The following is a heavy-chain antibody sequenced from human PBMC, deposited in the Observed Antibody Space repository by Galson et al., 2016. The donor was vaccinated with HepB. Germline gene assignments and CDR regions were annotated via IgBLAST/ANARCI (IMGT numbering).Heavy chain of an antibody. D-gene: IGHD6-13*01. J-gene: IGHJ4*02. V-gene: IGHV5-51*01. Sequence: QSGAEVKKSGESLKISCRGSGYSFPNYWIGWVRQMPGKGLEWMGVMSPSDSRAMYSPSFQGQVTMSAAKSISTAYLQWSTLKASDSAIYYCARHRGTSTWPYYFDYWGQGTLVTVSS. CDR2: MSPSDSRA. CDR3: ARHRGTSTWPYYFDY. CDR1: GYSFPNYW.